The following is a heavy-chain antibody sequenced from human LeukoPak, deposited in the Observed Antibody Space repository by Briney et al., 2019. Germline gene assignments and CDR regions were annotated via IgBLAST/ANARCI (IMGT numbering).Heavy chain of an antibody. CDR2: INSDGSST. Sequence: GGSLRLSCAASGFTFSSYWMHWVRQAPGKGLVWVSRINSDGSSTSYADSVKGRFTISRDNAKNTLYLQMNSLRAEDTAVYYCTSELSTFGYYMDVWGKGTTVTVSS. CDR1: GFTFSSYW. D-gene: IGHD3-10*01. V-gene: IGHV3-74*01. CDR3: TSELSTFGYYMDV. J-gene: IGHJ6*03.